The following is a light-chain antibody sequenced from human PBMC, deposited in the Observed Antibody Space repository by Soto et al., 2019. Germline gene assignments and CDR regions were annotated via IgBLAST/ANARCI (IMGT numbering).Light chain of an antibody. J-gene: IGLJ2*01. CDR2: EVS. CDR1: SSDVGGYNY. Sequence: QSALTQPPSASGSPGQSVTISCTGTSSDVGGYNYVSWYQQHPGKAPKLMIYEVSSRPSGVSNRFSGSKSGNTASLTISGLQAEDEADYYCSSYTSSSFVVFGGGTKVTVL. V-gene: IGLV2-14*01. CDR3: SSYTSSSFVV.